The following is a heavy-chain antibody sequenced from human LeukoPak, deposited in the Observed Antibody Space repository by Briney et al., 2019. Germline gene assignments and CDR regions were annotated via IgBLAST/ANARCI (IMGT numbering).Heavy chain of an antibody. V-gene: IGHV4-31*03. D-gene: IGHD4-11*01. J-gene: IGHJ5*02. CDR1: GGSISSGGYY. Sequence: SETLSLTCTVSGGSISSGGYYWSWIRQHPGKGLEWIGYIYYSGSTYYNPSLKSRVTISVDTSKNQFSLKLSSVTAADTAVYYCARCASTGSWFDPWGQGTLVTVSS. CDR3: ARCASTGSWFDP. CDR2: IYYSGST.